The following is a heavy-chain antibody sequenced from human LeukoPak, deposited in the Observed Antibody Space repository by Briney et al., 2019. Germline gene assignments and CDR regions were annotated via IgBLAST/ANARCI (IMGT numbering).Heavy chain of an antibody. CDR1: GYTFTSYY. CDR2: INPNGGGT. J-gene: IGHJ6*02. CDR3: ARGVHYYYGMDV. Sequence: ASVKLSCTASGYTFTSYYMHWVRQAPGQGLEWIAYINPNGGGTNYAQKLQGRVTMTRDTSISTAYMEMSRLRSDETAVYYCARGVHYYYGMDVWGQGTTVTVSS. V-gene: IGHV1-2*02. D-gene: IGHD3-10*01.